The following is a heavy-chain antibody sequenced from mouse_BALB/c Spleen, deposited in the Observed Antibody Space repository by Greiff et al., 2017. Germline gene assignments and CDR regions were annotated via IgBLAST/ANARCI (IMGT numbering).Heavy chain of an antibody. J-gene: IGHJ1*01. D-gene: IGHD1-1*01. Sequence: EVQLQQSGPELVKPGASVKISCKASGYSFTGYFMNWVMQSHGKSLEWIGRINPYNGDTFYNQKFKGKATLTVDKSSSTAHMELRSLASEDSAVYYCARASYYGSSYDWYFDVWGAGTTVTVSS. CDR3: ARASYYGSSYDWYFDV. CDR1: GYSFTGYF. CDR2: INPYNGDT. V-gene: IGHV1-20*02.